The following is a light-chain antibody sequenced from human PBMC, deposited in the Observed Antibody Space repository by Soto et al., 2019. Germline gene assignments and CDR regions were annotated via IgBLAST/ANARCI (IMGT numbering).Light chain of an antibody. V-gene: IGKV3-20*01. CDR3: QQFGSSPGFT. Sequence: EIVLTQSPGTLSLSPGERATLSCRASQSINSRYLAWYQQKPGQAPRLLIYGASSRATGIPDRFSGSGSGTDFTLTISRREPEEFAVYYCQQFGSSPGFTFGPGTIVDIK. CDR1: QSINSRY. J-gene: IGKJ3*01. CDR2: GAS.